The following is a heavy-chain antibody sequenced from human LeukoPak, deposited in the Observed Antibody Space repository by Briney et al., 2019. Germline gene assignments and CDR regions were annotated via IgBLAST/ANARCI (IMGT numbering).Heavy chain of an antibody. J-gene: IGHJ4*02. CDR2: ISGTGGST. CDR1: GITFSSYA. CDR3: AGCVGYGSSGYYLSRPGPDNY. D-gene: IGHD3-22*01. V-gene: IGHV3-23*01. Sequence: PGGSLRLSCAASGITFSSYAMSWVRQAPGKGLEWVSGISGTGGSTYHADSVKGRFTISRDNSKNTLYLQMNSLRAEDTAVYYCAGCVGYGSSGYYLSRPGPDNYWSQGTLVTVSS.